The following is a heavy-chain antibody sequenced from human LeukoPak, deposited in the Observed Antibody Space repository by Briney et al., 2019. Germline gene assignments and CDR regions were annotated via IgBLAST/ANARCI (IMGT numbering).Heavy chain of an antibody. Sequence: PGGSLRLSCAASGFTFSSYSMNWVRQAPGKGLEWVSSISSSSSYIYYADSVKGRFTISRDNAKNSLYLQMNGLRAEDTAVYYCASIALTLYCSSTSCHPNDYWGQGTLVTVSS. D-gene: IGHD2-2*01. J-gene: IGHJ4*02. V-gene: IGHV3-21*01. CDR1: GFTFSSYS. CDR2: ISSSSSYI. CDR3: ASIALTLYCSSTSCHPNDY.